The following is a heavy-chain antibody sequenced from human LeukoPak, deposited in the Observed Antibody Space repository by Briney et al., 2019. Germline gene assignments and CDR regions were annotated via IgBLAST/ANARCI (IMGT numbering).Heavy chain of an antibody. V-gene: IGHV3-30*18. CDR1: GFTFSSYA. CDR3: AKGKIVVVPAAMDY. D-gene: IGHD2-2*01. J-gene: IGHJ4*02. Sequence: PGGSLRLSCAASGFTFSSYAMSWVRQAPGKGLEWVAVISYDGSNKYYADSVKGRFTISRDNSKNTLYLQMNSLRAEDTAVYYCAKGKIVVVPAAMDYWGQGTLVTVSS. CDR2: ISYDGSNK.